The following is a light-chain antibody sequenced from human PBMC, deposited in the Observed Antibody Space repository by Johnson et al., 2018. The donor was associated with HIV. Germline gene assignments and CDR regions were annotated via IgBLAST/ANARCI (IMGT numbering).Light chain of an antibody. V-gene: IGLV1-51*01. CDR2: DNN. CDR3: GTWASSLSAYV. CDR1: SSNIGNNY. Sequence: QLVLTQPPSVSAAPGQKITVSCSGSSSNIGNNYVSWYQQLPGTAPKLLIYDNNKRPSGIPDRFSGSKSGTSATLGITGLQTGDEAEYYFGTWASSLSAYVYGTGNRVNVL. J-gene: IGLJ1*01.